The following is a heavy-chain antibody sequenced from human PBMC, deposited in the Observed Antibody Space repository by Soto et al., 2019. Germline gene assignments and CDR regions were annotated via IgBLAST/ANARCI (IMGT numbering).Heavy chain of an antibody. D-gene: IGHD2-15*01. CDR3: ARGSLISLYYFDY. CDR1: GFTFSNYD. J-gene: IGHJ4*02. V-gene: IGHV3-13*01. Sequence: GGSLRLSCAASGFTFSNYDMHWVRQVTGKGLEWVSTIGTAGDTYYPGSVKGRFTISRENAKNSLYLQMNSLRAEDTAVYYCARGSLISLYYFDYWGQGTLVTVSS. CDR2: IGTAGDT.